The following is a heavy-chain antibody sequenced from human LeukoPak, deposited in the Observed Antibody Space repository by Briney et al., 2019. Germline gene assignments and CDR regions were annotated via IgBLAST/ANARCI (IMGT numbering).Heavy chain of an antibody. CDR3: AKDLGAGTTKYFDY. Sequence: PGGSLRLPCAASGFTFSSYAMSWVRQAPGKGLEWVSAISGSGGSTYYADSVKGRFTISRDNSKNTLYLQMNSLRAEDTAVYYCAKDLGAGTTKYFDYWGQGTLVTVSS. CDR1: GFTFSSYA. V-gene: IGHV3-23*01. J-gene: IGHJ4*02. CDR2: ISGSGGST. D-gene: IGHD1-7*01.